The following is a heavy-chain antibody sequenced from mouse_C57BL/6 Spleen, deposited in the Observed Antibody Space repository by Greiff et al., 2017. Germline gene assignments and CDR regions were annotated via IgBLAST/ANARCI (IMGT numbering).Heavy chain of an antibody. Sequence: VQGVESGAELARPGASVKLSCKASGYTFTSYGISWVKQRPGQGLEWIGEIYPRSGNTYYNEKFKGKATLTADKSSSTAYMELRSLTSEDSAVYFCAREDGRIAYWGQGALVTVAA. D-gene: IGHD2-3*01. V-gene: IGHV1-81*01. CDR1: GYTFTSYG. CDR3: AREDGRIAY. CDR2: IYPRSGNT. J-gene: IGHJ3*01.